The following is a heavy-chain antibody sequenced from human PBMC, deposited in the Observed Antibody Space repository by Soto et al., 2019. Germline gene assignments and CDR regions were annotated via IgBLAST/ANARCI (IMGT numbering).Heavy chain of an antibody. V-gene: IGHV1-24*01. CDR2: FDPEDGET. CDR3: ATDVRLYGPFDY. D-gene: IGHD2-8*01. J-gene: IGHJ4*02. CDR1: GYTLTELS. Sequence: ASVKVSCKVSGYTLTELSMHWVRQAPGKGLEWMGGFDPEDGETIYAQKFQGRVTMTEDTSTDTAYMELSSLRSEDTAVYYCATDVRLYGPFDYWGQGTLVTVSS.